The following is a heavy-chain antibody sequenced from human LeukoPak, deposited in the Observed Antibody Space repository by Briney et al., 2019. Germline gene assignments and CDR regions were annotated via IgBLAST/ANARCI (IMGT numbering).Heavy chain of an antibody. V-gene: IGHV3-23*01. CDR3: ARRPFMITFGGVIVPYFDY. CDR1: GFTFSSYA. J-gene: IGHJ4*02. CDR2: ISGSCGST. D-gene: IGHD3-16*02. Sequence: GGSLRLSCAASGFTFSSYAMSWVRQAPGKGLEWVSAISGSCGSTYYADSVKGRFTISRDNSKNTLYLQMNSLRAEDTAVYYCARRPFMITFGGVIVPYFDYWGQGTLVTVSS.